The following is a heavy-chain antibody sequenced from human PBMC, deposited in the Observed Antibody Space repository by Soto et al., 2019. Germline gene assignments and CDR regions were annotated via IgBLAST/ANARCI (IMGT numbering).Heavy chain of an antibody. CDR2: IIPIFGTA. V-gene: IGHV1-69*06. CDR1: GGTFSSYA. D-gene: IGHD3-16*02. CDR3: ARSSVGYRYTTYFDY. Sequence: ASVKVSCKASGGTFSSYAISWVRQAPGQGLEWMGGIIPIFGTANYAQKFQGRVTITADKSTSTAYMELSSLRSEDTAVYYCARSSVGYRYTTYFDYWGQGTLVTVSS. J-gene: IGHJ4*02.